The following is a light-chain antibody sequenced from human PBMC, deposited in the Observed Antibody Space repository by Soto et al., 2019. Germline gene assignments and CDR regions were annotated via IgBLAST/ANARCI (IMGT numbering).Light chain of an antibody. CDR2: APS. J-gene: IGKJ4*01. V-gene: IGKV3-15*01. Sequence: VRTHSAASLSLSPRERVTLSCRASQRVGRNFARYHPPPGQARRLLIYAPSSRATGVPARLRRSGSGTEFTITISRLQSADFAAYYCQQYSSGPPLTFGGGTKVDIK. CDR3: QQYSSGPPLT. CDR1: QRVGRN.